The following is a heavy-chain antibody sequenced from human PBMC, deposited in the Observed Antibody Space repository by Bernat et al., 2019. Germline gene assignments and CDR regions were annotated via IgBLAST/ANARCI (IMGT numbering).Heavy chain of an antibody. CDR3: ARARSGSYFDY. CDR1: GFTFSSYD. Sequence: EVQLVESGGGLAKPGGSLRLSCAASGFTFSSYDMHWVRQATGKGLEWVSAIGTAGDTYYPGSVKGRFTISRENAKNSLYLQMNSLRAGDTAVYYCARARSGSYFDYWGQGTLVTVSS. D-gene: IGHD1-26*01. V-gene: IGHV3-13*04. CDR2: IGTAGDT. J-gene: IGHJ4*02.